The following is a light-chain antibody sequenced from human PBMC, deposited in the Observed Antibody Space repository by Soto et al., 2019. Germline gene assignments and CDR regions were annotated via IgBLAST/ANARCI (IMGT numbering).Light chain of an antibody. CDR1: ESIRSW. CDR3: QEYNSYLIYT. V-gene: IGKV1-5*03. CDR2: KAS. J-gene: IGKJ3*01. Sequence: DIQMTQSPSTLSASVGDRVIITCRASESIRSWLAWYQQRPGKAPELLISKASTLESGVPSRFSGSGSGTEFTLTISSLQPDDFATYYRQEYNSYLIYTFGPGTKVDIK.